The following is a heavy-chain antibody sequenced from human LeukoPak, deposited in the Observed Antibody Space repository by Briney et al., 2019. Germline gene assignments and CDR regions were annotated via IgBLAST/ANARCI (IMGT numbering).Heavy chain of an antibody. CDR1: GGTFSSYA. Sequence: ASVNVSCKASGGTFSSYAISWVRQAPGQGLEWMGRIIPILGIANYAQKFQGRVTITADKSTSTAYMELSSLRSEDTAVYYCARDSYYYDSSGYYYDYWGQGTLVTVSS. CDR3: ARDSYYYDSSGYYYDY. J-gene: IGHJ4*02. V-gene: IGHV1-69*04. D-gene: IGHD3-22*01. CDR2: IIPILGIA.